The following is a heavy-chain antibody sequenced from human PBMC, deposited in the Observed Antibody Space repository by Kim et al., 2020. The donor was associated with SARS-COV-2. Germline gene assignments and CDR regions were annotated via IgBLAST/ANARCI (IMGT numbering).Heavy chain of an antibody. CDR3: ALMVYAISI. D-gene: IGHD2-8*01. Sequence: DDKRYSPSLKSRLTITKDTSKNQVVLTMTNMDPVDTATYYCALMVYAISIWGQGTMVTVSS. CDR2: DDK. V-gene: IGHV2-5*01. J-gene: IGHJ3*02.